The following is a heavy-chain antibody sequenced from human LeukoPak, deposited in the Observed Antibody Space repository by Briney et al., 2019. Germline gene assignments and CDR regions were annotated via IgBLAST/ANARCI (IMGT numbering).Heavy chain of an antibody. D-gene: IGHD1-26*01. J-gene: IGHJ4*02. CDR1: GYSFSNYW. Sequence: GESLKISCQASGYSFSNYWIGWVRQMPGKGLEWMGIIYPGDSDTRYSPSFQGQVTISADKSISTAYLQWSSLKASDTAMYYCARLKVGAYGSFDYWGQGTLVTVSS. V-gene: IGHV5-51*01. CDR2: IYPGDSDT. CDR3: ARLKVGAYGSFDY.